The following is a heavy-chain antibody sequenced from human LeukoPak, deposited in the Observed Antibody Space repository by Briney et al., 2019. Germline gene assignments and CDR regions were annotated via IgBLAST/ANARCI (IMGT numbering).Heavy chain of an antibody. V-gene: IGHV1-2*02. CDR2: INPKSGGT. CDR1: WYNFTGFY. D-gene: IGHD3-9*01. CDR3: SRHGFNGYYDILTGYSPFDP. Sequence: GGSVEGSCQGSWYNFTGFYLHWGRQAPRQGGWLVGGINPKSGGTNYAQKFQGRVTMTRDTSISTAYMELSRLRSDDTAVYYCSRHGFNGYYDILTGYSPFDPWGQGTLVTVSS. J-gene: IGHJ5*02.